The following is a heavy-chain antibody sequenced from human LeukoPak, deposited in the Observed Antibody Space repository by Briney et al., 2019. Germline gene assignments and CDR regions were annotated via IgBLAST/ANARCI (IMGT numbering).Heavy chain of an antibody. V-gene: IGHV1-69*13. CDR1: GGTFSSYA. Sequence: SVKVSCKASGGTFSSYAISWVRQAPGQGLEWMGGIIPIFGTANCAQKFQGRVTITADESTSTAYMELSSLRSEDTAVYYCARVGLGDYEFFDYWGQGTLVTVSS. CDR2: IIPIFGTA. J-gene: IGHJ4*02. D-gene: IGHD4-17*01. CDR3: ARVGLGDYEFFDY.